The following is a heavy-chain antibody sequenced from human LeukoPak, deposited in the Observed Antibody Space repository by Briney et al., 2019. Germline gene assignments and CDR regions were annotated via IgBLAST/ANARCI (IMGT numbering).Heavy chain of an antibody. CDR2: ISSSSSYI. CDR3: ARMVRGRRRYYFDY. D-gene: IGHD3-10*01. V-gene: IGHV3-21*01. J-gene: IGHJ4*02. CDR1: GFTFSSYS. Sequence: SGGSLRLSCAASGFTFSSYSMNWVRQAPGKGLEWVSSISSSSSYIYYADSVKGRFTISRDNAKNSLYLQMNSLRAEDTAVYYCARMVRGRRRYYFDYWGQGTLVTVSS.